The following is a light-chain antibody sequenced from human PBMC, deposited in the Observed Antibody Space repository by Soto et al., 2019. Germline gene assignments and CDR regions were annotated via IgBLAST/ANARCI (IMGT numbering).Light chain of an antibody. CDR2: VAS. J-gene: IGKJ1*01. V-gene: IGKV3-20*01. CDR3: QQYGNSPWT. CDR1: QRVGSSY. Sequence: EIVLTQSPGTLSLSPGERATLSCRASQRVGSSYLAWYQHKPGQAPRLLIYVASSRATGIPDRFSGSGSGTDFSLTISRLEPEDFAVYYCQQYGNSPWTFGQGTKVDIK.